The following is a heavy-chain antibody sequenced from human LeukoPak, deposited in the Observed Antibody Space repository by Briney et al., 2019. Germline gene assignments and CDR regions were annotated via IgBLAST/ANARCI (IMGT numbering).Heavy chain of an antibody. CDR2: IRPDGHNK. CDR1: GFIFIGYG. D-gene: IGHD3-22*01. J-gene: IGHJ3*02. Sequence: GGSLRLSCAASGFIFIGYGMHWVRQAPGKGPEWVAFIRPDGHNKYYADSVKGRFMISRDNSKNTVDLQMNSLRPEDTAVYYCAKDRDSSGHAFNMWGQGTMVTVSS. CDR3: AKDRDSSGHAFNM. V-gene: IGHV3-30*02.